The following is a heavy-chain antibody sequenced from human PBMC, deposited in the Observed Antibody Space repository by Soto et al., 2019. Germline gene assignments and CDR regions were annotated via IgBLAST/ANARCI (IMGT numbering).Heavy chain of an antibody. CDR1: GGSISSGGYY. J-gene: IGHJ3*01. V-gene: IGHV4-31*03. CDR2: IYYSGST. D-gene: IGHD3-22*01. CDR3: ARVEYYYDSSGYYGDAFDL. Sequence: LSLTCTVSGGSISSGGYYWSWIRQHPGKGLEWIGYIYYSGSTYYNPSLKSRVTISVDTSKNQFSLKLSSVTAADTAVYYCARVEYYYDSSGYYGDAFDLWGQGTMVTVSS.